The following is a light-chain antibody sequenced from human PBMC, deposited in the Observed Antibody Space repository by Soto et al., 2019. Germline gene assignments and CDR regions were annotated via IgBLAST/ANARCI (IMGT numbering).Light chain of an antibody. CDR1: QDISTY. Sequence: RLTQAPSSLSASVGDTVTISCRASQDISTYLAWYQQKPGKAPTLLIFGASSLHNGVPPRFAGSGSGSEFTLTINRRHPDDFATDFCQHYTLYSAPFGQG. CDR2: GAS. J-gene: IGKJ2*01. V-gene: IGKV1-5*01. CDR3: QHYTLYSAP.